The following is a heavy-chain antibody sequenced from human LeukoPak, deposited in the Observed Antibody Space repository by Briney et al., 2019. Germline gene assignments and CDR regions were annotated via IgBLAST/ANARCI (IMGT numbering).Heavy chain of an antibody. J-gene: IGHJ4*02. CDR2: IIPILGIA. CDR3: ARDWGPRAYYYENNDY. V-gene: IGHV1-69*04. CDR1: GGTFSSYA. D-gene: IGHD3-22*01. Sequence: SVKVSCNASGGTFSSYAISWVRHAPGQGLEWMGSIIPILGIANYAQKFQGRVTITADKSTSTAYMELSSLRSEDTAVYYCARDWGPRAYYYENNDYWGRGTLVSVS.